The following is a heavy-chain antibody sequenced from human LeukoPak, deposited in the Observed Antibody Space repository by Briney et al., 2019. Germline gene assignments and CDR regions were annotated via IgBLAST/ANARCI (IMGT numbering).Heavy chain of an antibody. D-gene: IGHD3-3*01. V-gene: IGHV4-39*01. Sequence: SETLSLTCTVSGGSIFISSYYWGWVRQSPGKGLEWVVSMSYGGTSYYNPSLKSRVTMSVDTSKNTCSLKVTSVTDADTAVYLCARHSGMVDRHFAHWGQGTLVPVSS. J-gene: IGHJ4*02. CDR1: GGSIFISSYY. CDR3: ARHSGMVDRHFAH. CDR2: MSYGGTS.